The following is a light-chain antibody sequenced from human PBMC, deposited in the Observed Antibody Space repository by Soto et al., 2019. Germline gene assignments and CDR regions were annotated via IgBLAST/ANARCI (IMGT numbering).Light chain of an antibody. J-gene: IGKJ1*01. CDR2: AAS. CDR3: QQSYSTPVT. CDR1: QSISSS. Sequence: DIQMTQSPSSLSASIGDRVTIACRASQSISSSLNWYQQQPGKAPKLLIYAASSLQSGVPSRFSGSGSGTDFTLTISSLQPEDFATYYCQQSYSTPVTFGQGTNVEIK. V-gene: IGKV1-39*01.